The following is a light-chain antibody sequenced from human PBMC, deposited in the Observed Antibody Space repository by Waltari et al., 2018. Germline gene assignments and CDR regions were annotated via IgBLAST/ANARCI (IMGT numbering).Light chain of an antibody. CDR2: GAS. Sequence: EIVLTPSLGPLSMSPRDRAILSCRASQRVSKYLAWYQQKPGQAPRRLIFGASSRATGIPDRFSGSGSGTDLSLTISRVEPEDFAVYYCQQYVSWPATFGQGTKVEIE. CDR1: QRVSKY. CDR3: QQYVSWPAT. V-gene: IGKV3-20*01. J-gene: IGKJ1*01.